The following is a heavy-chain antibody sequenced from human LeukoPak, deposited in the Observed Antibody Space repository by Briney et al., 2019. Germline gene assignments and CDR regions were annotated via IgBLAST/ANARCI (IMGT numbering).Heavy chain of an antibody. Sequence: PGGSLRLSCAASGFTVRSNSMNWVRQAPGKGLEWVSYISSSSGMISYADSVKGRFTISRDNAKNSLYLQMNSLRDEDTAVYYCARELTGDWYFDLWGRGTLVTVSS. CDR1: GFTVRSNS. CDR2: ISSSSGMI. CDR3: ARELTGDWYFDL. D-gene: IGHD7-27*01. V-gene: IGHV3-48*02. J-gene: IGHJ2*01.